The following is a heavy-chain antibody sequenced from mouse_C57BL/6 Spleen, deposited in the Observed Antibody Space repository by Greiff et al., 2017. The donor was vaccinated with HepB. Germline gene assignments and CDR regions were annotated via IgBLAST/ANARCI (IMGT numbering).Heavy chain of an antibody. CDR1: GFSLTSYA. J-gene: IGHJ4*01. CDR3: ARFDGYLVSYAMDY. CDR2: IWTGGGT. D-gene: IGHD2-3*01. Sequence: VQLQQSGPGLVAPSQRLSITCTVSGFSLTSYAISWVRQPPGKGLEWLGVIWTGGGTNYNSALKSRLSISKDNSKSQVFLKMNSLQTDDTARYYCARFDGYLVSYAMDYWGQGTSVTVSS. V-gene: IGHV2-9-1*01.